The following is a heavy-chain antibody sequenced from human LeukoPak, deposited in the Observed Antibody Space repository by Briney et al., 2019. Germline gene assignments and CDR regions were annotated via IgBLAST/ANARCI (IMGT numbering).Heavy chain of an antibody. V-gene: IGHV4-61*02. CDR2: IYTSGST. CDR3: ARVSGSYQDAFDI. J-gene: IGHJ3*02. Sequence: PSETLSLTCTVSGGSISSGSYYWSWIRQPAGKGLEWIGRIYTSGSTNYNPSLKSRVTISVDKSKNQFSLKLSSVTAADTAVYYCARVSGSYQDAFDIWGQGTMVTVSS. D-gene: IGHD1-26*01. CDR1: GGSISSGSYY.